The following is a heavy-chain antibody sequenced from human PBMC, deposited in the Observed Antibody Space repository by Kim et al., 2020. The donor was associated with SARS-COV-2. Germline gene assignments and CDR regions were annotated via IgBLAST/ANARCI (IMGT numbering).Heavy chain of an antibody. Sequence: GGSLRLSCAASGFTFSSYSMNWVRQAPGKGLEWVSSISSSSSYIYYADSVKGRFTISRDNAKNSLYLQMNSLRVEDTAVYYCARDKQIAVAGTPYNWFDPWGQGTLVTVSS. CDR3: ARDKQIAVAGTPYNWFDP. CDR2: ISSSSSYI. D-gene: IGHD6-19*01. J-gene: IGHJ5*02. CDR1: GFTFSSYS. V-gene: IGHV3-21*01.